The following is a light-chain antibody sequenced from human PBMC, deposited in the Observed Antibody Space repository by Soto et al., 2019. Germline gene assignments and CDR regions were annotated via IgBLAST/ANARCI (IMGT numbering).Light chain of an antibody. V-gene: IGKV1-27*01. J-gene: IGKJ4*01. CDR1: QGISNS. Sequence: DIQMTQSPSSLSASVGDRVTITCRASQGISNSLAWYQQKPGRVPELLIYAASTLQSGVPSRFSGSGSGTAFTLTSSTLQPEDVATDYCQKYNSYPLTFGGGTKVEIK. CDR3: QKYNSYPLT. CDR2: AAS.